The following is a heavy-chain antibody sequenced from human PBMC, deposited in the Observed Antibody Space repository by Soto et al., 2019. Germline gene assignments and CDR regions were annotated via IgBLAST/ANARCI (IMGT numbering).Heavy chain of an antibody. V-gene: IGHV4-30-2*01. D-gene: IGHD1-26*01. CDR1: GGSISSGSYS. CDR2: IYHSVST. Sequence: PSETLSLTCAVSGGSISSGSYSCRWIRQPPGKGLEWIGYIYHSVSTYYNPSLKSRVTISVDRSKNQFSLKLSSVTAADTAVYYRARGSGSYLYRTYYLEYWGQETMVTVSS. J-gene: IGHJ4*02. CDR3: ARGSGSYLYRTYYLEY.